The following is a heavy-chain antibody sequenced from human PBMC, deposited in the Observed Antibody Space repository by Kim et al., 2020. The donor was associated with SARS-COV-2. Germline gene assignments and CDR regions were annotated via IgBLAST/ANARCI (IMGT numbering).Heavy chain of an antibody. Sequence: GGSLRLSCAASGFTFNTYDMNWVRQAPGKGLEWVSVISRSADSMYYADSVTGRFTISRDNSKNTLYLQMNSLRAEDTAVYYCAKGSSNNWRVFHYWGQGTLVTVSS. D-gene: IGHD1-1*01. CDR3: AKGSSNNWRVFHY. V-gene: IGHV3-23*01. CDR1: GFTFNTYD. CDR2: ISRSADSM. J-gene: IGHJ4*02.